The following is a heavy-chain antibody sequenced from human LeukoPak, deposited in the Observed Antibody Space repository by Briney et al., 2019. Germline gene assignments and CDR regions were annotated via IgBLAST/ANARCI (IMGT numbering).Heavy chain of an antibody. Sequence: ASVKVSCKASGYTFTGYYMHWVRQAPGQGLEWMGWINPNSGGTNYAQKFQGRVTMTRDTSTSTVYMELSSLRSEDTAVYYCARENGDFDYWGQGTLVTVSS. CDR1: GYTFTGYY. D-gene: IGHD4-17*01. V-gene: IGHV1-2*02. J-gene: IGHJ4*02. CDR3: ARENGDFDY. CDR2: INPNSGGT.